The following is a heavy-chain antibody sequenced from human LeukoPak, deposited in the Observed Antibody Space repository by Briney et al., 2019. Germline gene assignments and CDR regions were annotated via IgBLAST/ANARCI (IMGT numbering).Heavy chain of an antibody. D-gene: IGHD2-15*01. CDR1: GFPFSKFD. Sequence: GGSLRLSCAASGFPFSKFDMSWVRQAPGKGLEWVSVLSATSGTTNYADSVKGRFTISRDNSKNTLYLQLNSLRAEDTAIYYCVKGAWCDYRGQGTLVTVSS. CDR3: VKGAWCDY. J-gene: IGHJ4*02. V-gene: IGHV3-23*01. CDR2: LSATSGTT.